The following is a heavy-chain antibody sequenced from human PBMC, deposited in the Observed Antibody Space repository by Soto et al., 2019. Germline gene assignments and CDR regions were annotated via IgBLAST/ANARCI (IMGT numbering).Heavy chain of an antibody. J-gene: IGHJ4*02. CDR1: GGSISSYY. Sequence: PSEALSLTCTVSGGSISSYYWSWIRQPPGKGLEWIGYIYYSGSTNYNPSLKSRVTISVDTSKNQFSLKLSSVTAADTAVYYCARRYGASFDYWGQGTLVTVSS. D-gene: IGHD4-17*01. V-gene: IGHV4-59*01. CDR3: ARRYGASFDY. CDR2: IYYSGST.